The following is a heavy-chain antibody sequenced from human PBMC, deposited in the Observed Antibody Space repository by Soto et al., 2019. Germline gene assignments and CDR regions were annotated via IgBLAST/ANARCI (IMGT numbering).Heavy chain of an antibody. D-gene: IGHD3-3*01. J-gene: IGHJ5*02. CDR3: ARWWSGSRQGFDP. Sequence: QVQLQESGPGLVKPSQTLSLTCTVSGGSISSGDYYWSWIRQHPGKGLEWIGYIYYSGSTYYNPSLKSRVTISVDTSKNQFSLKLSSVTAADTAVYYCARWWSGSRQGFDPWGQGTLLTVSS. CDR1: GGSISSGDYY. CDR2: IYYSGST. V-gene: IGHV4-31*03.